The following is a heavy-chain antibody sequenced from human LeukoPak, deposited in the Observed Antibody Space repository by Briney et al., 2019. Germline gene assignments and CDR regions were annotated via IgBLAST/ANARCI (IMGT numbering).Heavy chain of an antibody. CDR1: GFTFSNFW. CDR3: VAGTTY. D-gene: IGHD6-19*01. CDR2: IKQDGSQK. J-gene: IGHJ4*02. V-gene: IGHV3-7*05. Sequence: GGSLRFSCAASGFTFSNFWMTWVRQAPGKGLEWVAIIKQDGSQKYYVDSVKGRFTISRDNARNSLYLQMNSLRAEDTAVYWAVAGTTYWGQGTLVTVSS.